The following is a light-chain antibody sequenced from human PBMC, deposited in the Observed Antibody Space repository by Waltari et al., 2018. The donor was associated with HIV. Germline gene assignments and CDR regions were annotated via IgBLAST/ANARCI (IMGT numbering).Light chain of an antibody. J-gene: IGKJ1*01. Sequence: EILMTQSPATLSVSPGERATLSCRASQRVSSNLAWYQQKPAQTPRLLIYGTSTRATDIPARFSGSGSGTEFTLTISSLQSEDFAVYYCHHYNNWRETFGQGTKVEIK. CDR1: QRVSSN. CDR3: HHYNNWRET. CDR2: GTS. V-gene: IGKV3-15*01.